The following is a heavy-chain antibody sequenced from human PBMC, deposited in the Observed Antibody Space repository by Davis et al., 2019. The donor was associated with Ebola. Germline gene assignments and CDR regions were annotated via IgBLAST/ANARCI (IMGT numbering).Heavy chain of an antibody. Sequence: SETLSLTCTVSGGSISSYYWSWIRQPPGEGLEWIGYIYYSGSTNYNPSLKSRVTISVDTSKNQFSLKLSSVTAADTAVYYCARDRHSSGWARGYGMDVWGKGTTVTVSS. CDR1: GGSISSYY. D-gene: IGHD6-19*01. CDR2: IYYSGST. CDR3: ARDRHSSGWARGYGMDV. V-gene: IGHV4-59*01. J-gene: IGHJ6*04.